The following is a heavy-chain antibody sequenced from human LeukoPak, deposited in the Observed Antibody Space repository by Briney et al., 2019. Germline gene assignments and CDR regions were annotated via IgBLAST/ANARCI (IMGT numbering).Heavy chain of an antibody. Sequence: GGSLRLSCAASGFSFRTYWMTWVRQGPGKGLEWVANIMEGGTEKYYVDSVKGRFLISRDNAKNLLYLQMNSLRAEDTAVYYCARVRYYGSSSSYNWFDPWGQGTLVTVSS. CDR1: GFSFRTYW. CDR2: IMEGGTEK. CDR3: ARVRYYGSSSSYNWFDP. D-gene: IGHD6-6*01. V-gene: IGHV3-7*01. J-gene: IGHJ5*02.